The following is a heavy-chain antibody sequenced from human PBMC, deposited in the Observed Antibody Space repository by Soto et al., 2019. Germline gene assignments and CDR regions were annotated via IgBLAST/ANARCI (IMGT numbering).Heavy chain of an antibody. D-gene: IGHD3-22*01. CDR2: IYYSGST. J-gene: IGHJ3*02. CDR1: GGSISSSSYY. V-gene: IGHV4-39*07. Sequence: PSETLSLTCTVSGGSISSSSYYWGWIRQPPGKGLEWIGSIYYSGSTNYNPSLKSRVTISVDKSKNQFSLKLSSVTAADTAVYYCARDGGHVVKDAFDIWGQGTMVTVSS. CDR3: ARDGGHVVKDAFDI.